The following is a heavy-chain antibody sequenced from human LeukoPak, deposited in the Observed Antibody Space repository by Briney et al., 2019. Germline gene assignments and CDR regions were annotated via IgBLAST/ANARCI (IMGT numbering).Heavy chain of an antibody. J-gene: IGHJ6*03. D-gene: IGHD2-2*01. CDR2: IKSKTDGGTT. Sequence: KPGGSLRLSCAASGFTFSSSWMHWVRQAPGKGLVWVGRIKSKTDGGTTDYAAPVKCRFTISRDDSKNTLYLQMNSLKTEDTAVYYCTTVSPVVVPAAITGASYYYYMDVWGKGTTVTVSS. CDR1: GFTFSSSW. CDR3: TTVSPVVVPAAITGASYYYYMDV. V-gene: IGHV3-15*01.